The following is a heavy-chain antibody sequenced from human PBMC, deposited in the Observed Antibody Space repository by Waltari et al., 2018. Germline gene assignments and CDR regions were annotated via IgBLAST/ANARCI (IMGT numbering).Heavy chain of an antibody. CDR2: ISAYNGNT. CDR1: GYTFTSYG. Sequence: QVQLVQSGAEVKKPGASVKVSCKASGYTFTSYGISWVRQAPGQGLEWMGWISAYNGNTNYAQKLKGRVTMTTDTSTSTAYMEVRILRADDTAVYYCARDRGGYSGYDLGRWGQGTLVTVSS. CDR3: ARDRGGYSGYDLGR. J-gene: IGHJ4*02. D-gene: IGHD5-12*01. V-gene: IGHV1-18*01.